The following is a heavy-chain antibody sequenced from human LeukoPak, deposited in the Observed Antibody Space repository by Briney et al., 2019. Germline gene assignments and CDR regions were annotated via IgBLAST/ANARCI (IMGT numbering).Heavy chain of an antibody. D-gene: IGHD3-3*02. CDR1: GYTFTSYD. J-gene: IGHJ3*01. Sequence: SVKVSCKASGYTFTSYDINWVRQATGQGLEWLGGIIPKYSASSYAQAFQGRVTITADESTNTVYMEMSGLGPDDTAVYYCVRPDRIFGVPAAFDAWGQGTLVAVSS. CDR2: IIPKYSAS. V-gene: IGHV1-69*13. CDR3: VRPDRIFGVPAAFDA.